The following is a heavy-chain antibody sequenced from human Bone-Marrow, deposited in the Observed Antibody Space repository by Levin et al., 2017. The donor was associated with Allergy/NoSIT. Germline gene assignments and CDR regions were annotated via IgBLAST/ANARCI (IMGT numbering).Heavy chain of an antibody. CDR2: ISGSGLIT. CDR1: GFSFSRYA. J-gene: IGHJ6*02. CDR3: AKDAYCTTSSCYSYQYYGMDV. Sequence: GESLKISCVASGFSFSRYAMAWVRQAPGKGLEWVSVISGSGLITYYADSVKGRITISRDNSKKTLYLQLDRLRAEDTAVYYCAKDAYCTTSSCYSYQYYGMDVWGQGTTVTVSS. V-gene: IGHV3-23*01. D-gene: IGHD2-8*01.